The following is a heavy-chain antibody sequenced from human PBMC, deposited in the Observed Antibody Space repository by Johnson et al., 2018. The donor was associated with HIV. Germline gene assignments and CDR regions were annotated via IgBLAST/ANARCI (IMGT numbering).Heavy chain of an antibody. CDR3: AKDRPPGLTGYYDAFDI. D-gene: IGHD3-9*01. CDR1: GFTFDDYA. Sequence: VQLVESGGGLVQPGRSLRLSCAASGFTFDDYAMHWVRQAPGKGLEWVGRIRSKVNNYATAYAPSVPGRFIISRDDSNNTGYMQMNSLRAEDTAVYYWAKDRPPGLTGYYDAFDIWGQGTMVTVSS. V-gene: IGHV3-73*01. J-gene: IGHJ3*02. CDR2: IRSKVNNYAT.